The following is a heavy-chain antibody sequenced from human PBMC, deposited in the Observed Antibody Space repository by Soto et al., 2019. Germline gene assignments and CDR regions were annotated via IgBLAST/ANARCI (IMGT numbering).Heavy chain of an antibody. D-gene: IGHD6-13*01. CDR3: ATKGSTRYYPY. Sequence: EVQLLESGGGLVQPEGSLRLSCAASGFTFSSDVMNWVRQAPGKGLEWVSTITSGGNTYYADSVKGRFTISRDNSKNTPFLQMNSLRAEDTAVYYCATKGSTRYYPYWGQGALVTVSS. CDR1: GFTFSSDV. CDR2: ITSGGNT. V-gene: IGHV3-23*01. J-gene: IGHJ4*02.